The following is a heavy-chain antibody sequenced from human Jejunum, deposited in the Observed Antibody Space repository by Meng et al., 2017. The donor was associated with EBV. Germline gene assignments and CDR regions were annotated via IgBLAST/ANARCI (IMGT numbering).Heavy chain of an antibody. CDR2: IYYRGST. Sequence: LQGAGPGLGKPSETLSLTCPVSGGSISSSDYYWGWTRQPPVKGPEWIGNIYYRGSTYYNPSLKSRVTISVDTSKNQFSLKLSSVTAADTAVYYCARSVSSGYSTWLDPWGQGTLVTVSS. D-gene: IGHD3-22*01. CDR3: ARSVSSGYSTWLDP. CDR1: GGSISSSDYY. J-gene: IGHJ5*02. V-gene: IGHV4-39*07.